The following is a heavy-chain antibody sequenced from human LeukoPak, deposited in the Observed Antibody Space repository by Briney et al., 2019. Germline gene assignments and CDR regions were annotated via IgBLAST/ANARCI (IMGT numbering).Heavy chain of an antibody. Sequence: GGSLRLSCAASGFTFSSYWMSWVRQAPGKGLEWVANIKQDGSEKYYVDSVKGRFTISRDNAKNSLYLQMNSLRTEDTAVYYCAKDRDSNWYPYFESWGQGTLITVSS. J-gene: IGHJ4*02. CDR1: GFTFSSYW. CDR2: IKQDGSEK. CDR3: AKDRDSNWYPYFES. V-gene: IGHV3-7*03. D-gene: IGHD3-9*01.